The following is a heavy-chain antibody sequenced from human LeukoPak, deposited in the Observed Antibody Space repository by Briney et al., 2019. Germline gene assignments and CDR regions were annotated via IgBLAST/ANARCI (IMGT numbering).Heavy chain of an antibody. D-gene: IGHD3-22*01. Sequence: SETLSLTCTVSGGSISSSSYYWGWIRQPPGKGLEWIGSIYYSGSTYYNPPLKSRVTISVDTSKNQFSLKLSSVTAADTAVYYCARHQYYDSSGFLGYWGQGTLVTVSS. CDR2: IYYSGST. J-gene: IGHJ4*02. CDR3: ARHQYYDSSGFLGY. CDR1: GGSISSSSYY. V-gene: IGHV4-39*01.